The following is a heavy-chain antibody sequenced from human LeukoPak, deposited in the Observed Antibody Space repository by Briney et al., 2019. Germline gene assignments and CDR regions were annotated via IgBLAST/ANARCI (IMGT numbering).Heavy chain of an antibody. Sequence: SQTLSLTCAVYGGPFNDYYWNWFRQPPGKGLEWIGEINHSGSTNYHPSYKSRGTISLDPSQNHFSLKLTSVTGADTAVYYCARSGRDVGFAFDFWGLGTLVTISS. V-gene: IGHV4-34*01. CDR1: GGPFNDYY. J-gene: IGHJ3*01. CDR3: ARSGRDVGFAFDF. D-gene: IGHD5-12*01. CDR2: INHSGST.